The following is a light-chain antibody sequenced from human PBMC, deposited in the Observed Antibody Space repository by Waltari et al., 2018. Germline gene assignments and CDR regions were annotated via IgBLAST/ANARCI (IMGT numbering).Light chain of an antibody. CDR3: QVWDSSWV. V-gene: IGLV3-9*01. CDR2: RDS. CDR1: NIGKKN. Sequence: SYELTQPPSVSVALGQTATLPCGGNNIGKKNVHWYQQKAGQAPVLVIYRDSNGPSGIPERFSGSNSRNAATLTISRVQADDAADYYCQVWDSSWVFGGGSKLTVL. J-gene: IGLJ3*02.